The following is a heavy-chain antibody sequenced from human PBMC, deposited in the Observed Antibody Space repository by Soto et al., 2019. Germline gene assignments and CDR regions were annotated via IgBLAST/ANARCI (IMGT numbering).Heavy chain of an antibody. CDR2: INHSGST. Sequence: PSETLSLTCAVYGGSFSGYYWSWIRQPPGKGLEWIGEINHSGSTNYNPSLKSRVTISVDTSKNQFSLKLSSVTAADTAVYYCAIGSEAQPVLRYFDWYRNWFDPWGQGTLVTVS. V-gene: IGHV4-34*01. CDR1: GGSFSGYY. D-gene: IGHD3-9*01. CDR3: AIGSEAQPVLRYFDWYRNWFDP. J-gene: IGHJ5*02.